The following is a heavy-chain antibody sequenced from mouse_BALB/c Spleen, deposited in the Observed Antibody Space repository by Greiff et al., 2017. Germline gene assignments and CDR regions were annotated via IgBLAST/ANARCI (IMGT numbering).Heavy chain of an antibody. CDR1: GFTFSSYA. V-gene: IGHV5-9-4*01. Sequence: EVHLVESGGGLVKPGGSLKLSCAASGFTFSSYAMSWVRQSPEKRLEWVAEISSGGSYTYYPDTVTGRFTISRDNAKNTLYLEMSSLRSEDTAMYYCARDQRYGNLYWYFDVWGAGTTVTVSS. D-gene: IGHD2-10*02. J-gene: IGHJ1*01. CDR3: ARDQRYGNLYWYFDV. CDR2: ISSGGSYT.